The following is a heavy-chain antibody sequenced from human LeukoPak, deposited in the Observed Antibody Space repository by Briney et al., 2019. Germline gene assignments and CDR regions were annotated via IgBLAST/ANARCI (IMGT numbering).Heavy chain of an antibody. CDR2: IHAGDSNT. CDR3: ARQCTSSSSEGPDGFDP. D-gene: IGHD6-6*01. J-gene: IGHJ5*02. V-gene: IGHV5-51*01. CDR1: GXSFTSYC. Sequence: GESLKISFQGSGXSFTSYCIGWVRQMPGKGLEWMGIIHAGDSNTRYSPSFQGQVTISVDKSISTAYLQWSSLKASDTAMYYCARQCTSSSSEGPDGFDPWGQGTLVTVSS.